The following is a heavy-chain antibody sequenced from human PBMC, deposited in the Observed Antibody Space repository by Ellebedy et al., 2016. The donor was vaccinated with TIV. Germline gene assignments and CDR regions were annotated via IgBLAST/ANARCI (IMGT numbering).Heavy chain of an antibody. J-gene: IGHJ4*02. D-gene: IGHD1-26*01. Sequence: SETLSLXXSVSGGSFSSYYWGWIRQFPGKGLEWIGFFYHFGGTNYNPSLKSRVSMSTSTSKNHFSLRLYSVTAADTAVYYCARNMVGATYFDSWGQGILVTVSP. CDR2: FYHFGGT. CDR1: GGSFSSYY. V-gene: IGHV4-4*08. CDR3: ARNMVGATYFDS.